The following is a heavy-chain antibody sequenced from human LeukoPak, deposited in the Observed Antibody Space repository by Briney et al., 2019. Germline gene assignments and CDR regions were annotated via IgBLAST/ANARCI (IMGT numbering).Heavy chain of an antibody. J-gene: IGHJ4*02. V-gene: IGHV3-21*01. D-gene: IGHD2-15*01. CDR2: ISSSSTYI. CDR1: GFAFSSYT. CDR3: ARDWGGPYCSGGSCFSAY. Sequence: GGSLRLSCAASGFAFSSYTLNWVRQAPGKGLDWVSSISSSSTYIYYADSVKGRFTVSRDDAKNSLYLQMNSLRAEDTAMYYCARDWGGPYCSGGSCFSAYWGQGTLVTVSS.